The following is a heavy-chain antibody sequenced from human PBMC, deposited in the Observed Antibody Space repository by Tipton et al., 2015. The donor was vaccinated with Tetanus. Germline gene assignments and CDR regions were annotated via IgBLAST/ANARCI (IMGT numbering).Heavy chain of an antibody. CDR3: ASLPKHWLAPRGAP. CDR2: VSYSGRT. D-gene: IGHD6-19*01. V-gene: IGHV4-39*02. J-gene: IGHJ5*02. CDR1: GGSLRSSDYY. Sequence: TLSLTCTVSGGSLRSSDYYGAWVRQSPVKGLEWIGSVSYSGRTYYNPSLKSRVTLSVDTSKKDFSVRLTSVTAADTAVYYCASLPKHWLAPRGAPWGQGTLVTVSS.